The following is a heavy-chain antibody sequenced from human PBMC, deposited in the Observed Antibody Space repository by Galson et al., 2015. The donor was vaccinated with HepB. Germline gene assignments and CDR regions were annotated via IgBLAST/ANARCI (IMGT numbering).Heavy chain of an antibody. J-gene: IGHJ4*02. CDR2: ISSNGGST. CDR3: VKDTYSSSWFDY. V-gene: IGHV3-64D*06. CDR1: GFTFNSYT. Sequence: SLRLSCAASGFTFNSYTMHWVRQAPGKGLEYVSAISSNGGSTYYADSVKGRFTISRDNSKNTLYLQMSSLRAEDTAVYYCVKDTYSSSWFDYWGQGTLVTVSS. D-gene: IGHD6-13*01.